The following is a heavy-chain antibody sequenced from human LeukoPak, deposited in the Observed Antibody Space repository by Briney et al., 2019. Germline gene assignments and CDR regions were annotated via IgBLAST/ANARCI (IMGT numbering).Heavy chain of an antibody. J-gene: IGHJ4*02. Sequence: GASVKVSCKASGGTFSSYAISWVRQAPGQGLEWMGGIIPIFGTANYAQKFQGRVTITADKSTSTAYMELSSLRSEDTAVYYCAIPLCGTDSADCPWYYFDHWGQGTLVTVSS. CDR3: AIPLCGTDSADCPWYYFDH. CDR2: IIPIFGTA. D-gene: IGHD2-21*01. CDR1: GGTFSSYA. V-gene: IGHV1-69*06.